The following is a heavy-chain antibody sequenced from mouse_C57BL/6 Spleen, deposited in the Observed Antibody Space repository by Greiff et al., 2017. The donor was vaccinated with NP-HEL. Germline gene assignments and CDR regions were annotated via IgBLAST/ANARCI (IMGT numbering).Heavy chain of an antibody. CDR2: IYPGNRDT. V-gene: IGHV1-5*01. D-gene: IGHD1-1*01. CDR3: TRDYGSSFGFDY. Sequence: VQLQQSGTVLARPGASVKMSCKTSGYTFTSYWMHWVTQRPGQGLEWIGAIYPGNRDTSYNQKFTGKAKLTAVTSASTAYMVLISLTNEDSSVYYCTRDYGSSFGFDYWGQGTTLTVSS. CDR1: GYTFTSYW. J-gene: IGHJ2*01.